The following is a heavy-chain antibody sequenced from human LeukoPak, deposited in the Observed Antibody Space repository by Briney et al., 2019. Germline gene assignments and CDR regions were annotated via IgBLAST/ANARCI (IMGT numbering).Heavy chain of an antibody. CDR2: IYYSGST. CDR1: GGSISSGGYY. Sequence: SETLSLTCTVSGGSISSGGYYWSWIRQHPGKGLEWIGYIYYSGSTYYNPSLKSRVTISVDTSKNQFSLKLSSVTAADTAVYYCARVSSGYGMDVWGQGTTVTVSS. J-gene: IGHJ6*02. D-gene: IGHD3-10*01. V-gene: IGHV4-31*03. CDR3: ARVSSGYGMDV.